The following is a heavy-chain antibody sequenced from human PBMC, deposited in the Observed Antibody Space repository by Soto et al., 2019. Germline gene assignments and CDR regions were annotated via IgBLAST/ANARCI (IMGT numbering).Heavy chain of an antibody. CDR2: IYWDDSE. J-gene: IGHJ4*02. CDR3: ARHKETTLTFDY. CDR1: GLSLSTTEVT. V-gene: IGHV2-5*02. Sequence: QITLKESGPTLVKPTQTLTLTCTFSGLSLSTTEVTVGWIRQPPGKALEWLGLIYWDDSERYSPSLKSRLTITKDTSKNQVILTLTNMDPVDTATYFSARHKETTLTFDYWGQGILVTVSS. D-gene: IGHD3-9*01.